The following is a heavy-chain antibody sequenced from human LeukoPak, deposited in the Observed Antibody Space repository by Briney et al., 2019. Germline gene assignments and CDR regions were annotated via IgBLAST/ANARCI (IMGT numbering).Heavy chain of an antibody. Sequence: TGESLKISCKGSGYSFTSYWIGWVRQMPGKGLEWMGIIYPGDSDTRYSPSFQGHVTISADKSISTAYLQWSSLKASDTAMYYCARGPVAGSLAFDYWGQGTLVTVSS. CDR3: ARGPVAGSLAFDY. V-gene: IGHV5-51*03. CDR1: GYSFTSYW. J-gene: IGHJ4*02. CDR2: IYPGDSDT. D-gene: IGHD6-19*01.